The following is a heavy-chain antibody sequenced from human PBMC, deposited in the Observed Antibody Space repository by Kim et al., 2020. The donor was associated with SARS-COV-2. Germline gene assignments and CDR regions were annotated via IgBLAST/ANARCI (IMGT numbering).Heavy chain of an antibody. D-gene: IGHD5-12*01. CDR3: AKGAELWWLRQGGMDV. J-gene: IGHJ6*02. CDR1: GFTFTNYA. Sequence: GGSLRLSCAASGFTFTNYAMSWVRQAPGKGLEWVSGISGSGGSTYYADSVKGRFTISRDNSKNTLYLQMNSLRAEDTAVYYCAKGAELWWLRQGGMDVWGQGTTVTVSS. CDR2: ISGSGGST. V-gene: IGHV3-23*01.